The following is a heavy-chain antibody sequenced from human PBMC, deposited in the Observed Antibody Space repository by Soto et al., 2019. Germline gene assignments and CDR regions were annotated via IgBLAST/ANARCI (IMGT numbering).Heavy chain of an antibody. Sequence: ESGPTLVNPTETLTLTCTVSGFSLSNARMGVSWIRQSPGKALEWLAHIFSNDAKSYNTSLKNRLTISKDTSKSQVVLIMTNMDPVDTATYYCARIHGEEWELSYYFYGMDVWGQGTTVTVSS. CDR1: GFSLSNARMG. V-gene: IGHV2-26*01. D-gene: IGHD1-26*01. J-gene: IGHJ6*02. CDR3: ARIHGEEWELSYYFYGMDV. CDR2: IFSNDAK.